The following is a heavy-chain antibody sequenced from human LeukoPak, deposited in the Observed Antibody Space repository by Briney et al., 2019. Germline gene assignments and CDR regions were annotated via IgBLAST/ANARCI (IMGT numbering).Heavy chain of an antibody. D-gene: IGHD3-3*01. CDR3: ARSSSRTIFGVVTPDGLVY. J-gene: IGHJ4*02. Sequence: PGGSLRLSCAASGFTFSSYWMSWVRQAPGKGLEWVANIKQDGSEKYYVDSVKGRFTISRDNAKNSLYLQMNSLRAEDTAVYYCARSSSRTIFGVVTPDGLVYWGQGTLVTVSS. V-gene: IGHV3-7*01. CDR1: GFTFSSYW. CDR2: IKQDGSEK.